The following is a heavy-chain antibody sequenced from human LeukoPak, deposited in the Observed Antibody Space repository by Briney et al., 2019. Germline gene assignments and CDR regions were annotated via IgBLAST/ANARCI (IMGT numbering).Heavy chain of an antibody. J-gene: IGHJ4*02. CDR2: IYGSGDKT. V-gene: IGHV3-23*01. D-gene: IGHD6-13*01. Sequence: GGSQRLSCAASDFIFRNFAMHWVRQAPGKGLEWVSDIYGSGDKTHYTDSVKGRFTISRDNSKNTLYLEMNSLSHENTAIYYCAKGAAGLDDWGQGTLVTVSS. CDR3: AKGAAGLDD. CDR1: DFIFRNFA.